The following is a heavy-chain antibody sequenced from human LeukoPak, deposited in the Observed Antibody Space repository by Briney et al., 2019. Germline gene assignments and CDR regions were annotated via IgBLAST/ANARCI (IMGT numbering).Heavy chain of an antibody. Sequence: GGSLRLSCAASGSTFSSYALSWVRQAPGKGLEWVSAISGSSGSTYYADSVKGRFTISRDNSKNTLYLQVNSLRAEDTAVYYCAKDSGGYYFDYWGQGTLVTVSS. CDR3: AKDSGGYYFDY. CDR2: ISGSSGST. CDR1: GSTFSSYA. J-gene: IGHJ4*02. D-gene: IGHD4-23*01. V-gene: IGHV3-23*01.